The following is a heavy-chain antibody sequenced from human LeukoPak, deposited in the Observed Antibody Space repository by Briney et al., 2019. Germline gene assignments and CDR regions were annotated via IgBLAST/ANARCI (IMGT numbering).Heavy chain of an antibody. D-gene: IGHD6-13*01. V-gene: IGHV3-7*05. CDR1: GFTFSGNW. Sequence: GGSLRLSCAASGFTFSGNWMSWVHQAPGKGLEWVANIKQDGSEKSYVDSVKGRFTISRDNSKNSLYLQMNSLRAEDTAVYYCARAIAAAGLDYWGQGTLVTVSS. CDR3: ARAIAAAGLDY. J-gene: IGHJ4*02. CDR2: IKQDGSEK.